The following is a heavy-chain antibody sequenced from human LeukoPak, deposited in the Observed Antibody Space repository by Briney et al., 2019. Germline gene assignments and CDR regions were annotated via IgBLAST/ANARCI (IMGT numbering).Heavy chain of an antibody. J-gene: IGHJ6*02. CDR1: GGSISSYY. D-gene: IGHD5-12*01. V-gene: IGHV4-59*01. CDR3: ARDRTIRSSDVTYFYGMDV. Sequence: SEALSLTCTVSGGSISSYYWSWIRQPPGKGREWIGYISYSGSTKYNPSLKSRVTISVDTSKNQFSLRLTSVTAADTAVYYCARDRTIRSSDVTYFYGMDVWGQGTTVTVSS. CDR2: ISYSGST.